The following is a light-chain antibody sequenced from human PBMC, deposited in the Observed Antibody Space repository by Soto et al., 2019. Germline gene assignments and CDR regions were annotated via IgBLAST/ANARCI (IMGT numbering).Light chain of an antibody. J-gene: IGKJ2*01. V-gene: IGKV3-20*01. Sequence: ENAFTQSLGTMYLPPRERAPLSCRASKSISNNYLAWYQQKPGQAPRLLIYDASNRASGIPDRFSGSGSGTDFTLTISRLEPEDFAVYWCQQFGTSPYTFGQGTKLDIK. CDR2: DAS. CDR1: KSISNNY. CDR3: QQFGTSPYT.